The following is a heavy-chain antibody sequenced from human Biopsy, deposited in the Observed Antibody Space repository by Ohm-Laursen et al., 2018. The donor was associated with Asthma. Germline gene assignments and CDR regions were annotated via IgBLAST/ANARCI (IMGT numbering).Heavy chain of an antibody. J-gene: IGHJ5*02. V-gene: IGHV4-31*03. CDR3: ARASVAASSNWFDP. Sequence: SQTLSLTCTVSGGSINIGDYYWSWIRQHPVKGPEWIGHIYYSGSTYYNPSLKSRVSISLDTSKNQFSLSLTSATAADTAVYYCARASVAASSNWFDPWGQGTLVTVSS. D-gene: IGHD6-19*01. CDR1: GGSINIGDYY. CDR2: IYYSGST.